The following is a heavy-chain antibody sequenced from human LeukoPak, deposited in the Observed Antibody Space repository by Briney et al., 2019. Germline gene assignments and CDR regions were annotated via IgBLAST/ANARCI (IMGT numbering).Heavy chain of an antibody. D-gene: IGHD3-16*01. CDR2: SGNKASSYTT. V-gene: IGHV3-72*01. CDR1: GFSFSDSY. CDR3: TTNYGGSLNY. Sequence: GGSLRLSCAASGFSFSDSYMDWVRQAPGKGLEWVGRSGNKASSYTTEYAASVRGRFTISRDESTNSLYLQMSSLKGEDTAVYYCTTNYGGSLNYWGQGALVTVSS. J-gene: IGHJ4*02.